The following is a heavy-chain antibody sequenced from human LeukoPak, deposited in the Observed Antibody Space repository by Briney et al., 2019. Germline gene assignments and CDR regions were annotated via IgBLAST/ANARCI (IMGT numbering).Heavy chain of an antibody. V-gene: IGHV4-34*01. J-gene: IGHJ4*02. Sequence: SETLSLTCAVYGGSFSGYYWSWIRQPPGKGLEWIGEINHSGSTNYNLSLKSRVTISVDTSKNQFSLKLSSVTAADTAVYYCARGKYYYDSSGYYELSHWGQGTLVTVSS. D-gene: IGHD3-22*01. CDR1: GGSFSGYY. CDR2: INHSGST. CDR3: ARGKYYYDSSGYYELSH.